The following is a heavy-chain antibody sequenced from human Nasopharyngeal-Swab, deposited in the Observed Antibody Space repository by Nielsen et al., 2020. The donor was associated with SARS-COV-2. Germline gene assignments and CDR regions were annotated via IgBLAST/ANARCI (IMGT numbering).Heavy chain of an antibody. CDR2: IYYSGST. Sequence: SETLSFTCTVSGGSISSYYWSWIRQPPGKGLEWIGYIYYSGSTNYNPSLKSRVTISVDTSKNQFSLKLSSVTAADTAVYYCARGRGIDTIFGVVIIGWFDPWGQGTLVTVSS. CDR3: ARGRGIDTIFGVVIIGWFDP. D-gene: IGHD3-3*01. V-gene: IGHV4-59*13. CDR1: GGSISSYY. J-gene: IGHJ5*02.